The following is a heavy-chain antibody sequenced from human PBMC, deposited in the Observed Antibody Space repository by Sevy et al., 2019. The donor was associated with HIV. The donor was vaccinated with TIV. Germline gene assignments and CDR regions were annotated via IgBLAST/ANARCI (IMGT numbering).Heavy chain of an antibody. CDR3: ARGGDYVWGSYRSSKDAFDI. CDR2: IWYDGSNK. J-gene: IGHJ3*02. D-gene: IGHD3-16*02. Sequence: GGSLRLSCAASGFTFSSYGMHWVRQAPGKGLEWVAVIWYDGSNKYYADSVKGRFTISRDNSKNTLYLQMNSLRAEDTAVYYWARGGDYVWGSYRSSKDAFDIWGQGTMVTVSS. CDR1: GFTFSSYG. V-gene: IGHV3-33*01.